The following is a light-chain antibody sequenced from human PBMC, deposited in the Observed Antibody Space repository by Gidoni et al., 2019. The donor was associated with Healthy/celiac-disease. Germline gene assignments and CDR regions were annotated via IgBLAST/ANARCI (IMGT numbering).Light chain of an antibody. Sequence: QSVLTQPPSVSAAPGPEVTISCSGSSSNIGYNYVSWYQQLPGTAPKLLIYDNNKRPSGIPDRFSGSKSGTSATLGITGLQTGDEADYYCGTWDSSLSAVVFGGGTKLTVL. CDR1: SSNIGYNY. CDR3: GTWDSSLSAVV. J-gene: IGLJ2*01. V-gene: IGLV1-51*01. CDR2: DNN.